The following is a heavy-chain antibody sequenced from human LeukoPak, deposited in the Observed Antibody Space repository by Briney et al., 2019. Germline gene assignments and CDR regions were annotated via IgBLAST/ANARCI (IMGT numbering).Heavy chain of an antibody. CDR1: GFTVSSNY. V-gene: IGHV3-66*02. J-gene: IGHJ4*02. CDR3: AKLLGSYYEFDY. D-gene: IGHD1-26*01. Sequence: PGGSLRLSCAASGFTVSSNYMSWVGQAPGKGLEWVSVIYSGGITYYADSVKGRFTISRDNSKNTLYLQMNSLRAEDTAVYYCAKLLGSYYEFDYWGQGTLVTVSS. CDR2: IYSGGIT.